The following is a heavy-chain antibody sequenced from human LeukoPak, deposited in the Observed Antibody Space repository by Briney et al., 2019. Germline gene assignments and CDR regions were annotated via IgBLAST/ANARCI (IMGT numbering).Heavy chain of an antibody. CDR1: GFTFSSYA. V-gene: IGHV3-21*01. J-gene: IGHJ4*02. D-gene: IGHD5-18*01. CDR2: ITGTSGIT. Sequence: GGSLRLSCAASGFTFSSYAMSWVRQAPGKGLEWVSTITGTSGITYYADSVKGRFTISRDNAKNSLYLQMNSLRAEDTAVYYCARGMGAAMVTPDYWGQGTLVTVSS. CDR3: ARGMGAAMVTPDY.